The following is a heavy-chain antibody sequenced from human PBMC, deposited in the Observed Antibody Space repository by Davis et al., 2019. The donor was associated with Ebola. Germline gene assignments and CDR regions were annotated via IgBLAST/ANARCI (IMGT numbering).Heavy chain of an antibody. D-gene: IGHD2/OR15-2a*01. J-gene: IGHJ5*02. CDR1: GGSFSGYY. CDR3: ARGPTLYRP. Sequence: LETLSLTCAVYGGSFSGYYWSWIRQPPGKGLEWIGEINHSGSTNYNPSLKSRVTISVDTSKNQFSLKLSSVTAADTAVYYCARGPTLYRPWGQGTLVTVSS. V-gene: IGHV4-34*01. CDR2: INHSGST.